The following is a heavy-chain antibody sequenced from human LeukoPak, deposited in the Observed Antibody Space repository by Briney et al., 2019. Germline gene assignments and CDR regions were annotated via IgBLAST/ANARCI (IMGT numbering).Heavy chain of an antibody. D-gene: IGHD3-10*01. Sequence: GRSLRLSCTASGFTFGDYAMSWVRQAPGKGLEWVGFIRSKAYGGTTEYAASVKGRFTISRDDSKSIAYLQMNSLKTEDTAVYYCTRVPWFGELLSDHWGQGTLVTVSS. CDR1: GFTFGDYA. CDR3: TRVPWFGELLSDH. V-gene: IGHV3-49*04. J-gene: IGHJ4*02. CDR2: IRSKAYGGTT.